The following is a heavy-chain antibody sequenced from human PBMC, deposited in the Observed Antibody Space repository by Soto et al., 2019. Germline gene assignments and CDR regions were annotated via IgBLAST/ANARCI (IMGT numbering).Heavy chain of an antibody. CDR2: IFSNDEK. V-gene: IGHV2-26*01. CDR1: GFSLSNARMG. D-gene: IGHD6-13*01. Sequence: GSGPTLVNPTETLTLTCTVSGFSLSNARMGVSWIRQPPGKALEWLAHIFSNDEKSYSTSLKSRLTISKDTSKSQVVLTMTNMDPVDTATHYCARIMRGIAAAGLDYWGQGTLVTVSS. J-gene: IGHJ4*02. CDR3: ARIMRGIAAAGLDY.